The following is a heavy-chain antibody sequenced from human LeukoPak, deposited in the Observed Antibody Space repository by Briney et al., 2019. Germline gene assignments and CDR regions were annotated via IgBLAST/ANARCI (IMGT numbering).Heavy chain of an antibody. Sequence: ASVKVSCKASGYTFTSYDINWVRQAPGKGLEWMGGFDPEDGETIYAQKFQGRVTMTEDTSTDTAYMELSSLRSEDTAVYYCATDLLAAAGYWGQGTLVTVSS. CDR1: GYTFTSYD. D-gene: IGHD6-13*01. V-gene: IGHV1-24*01. J-gene: IGHJ4*02. CDR3: ATDLLAAAGY. CDR2: FDPEDGET.